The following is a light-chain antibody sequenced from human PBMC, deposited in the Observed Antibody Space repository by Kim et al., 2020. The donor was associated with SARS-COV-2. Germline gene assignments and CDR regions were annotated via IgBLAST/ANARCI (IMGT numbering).Light chain of an antibody. V-gene: IGLV1-47*01. J-gene: IGLJ3*02. Sequence: GQRVTISCSGSSSNVGTNYVYWFQHLQGTAPKLLIYRNSPRPSGVPDRFSGSKSGTSASLAISGLRSEDEADYYCATWDDSLSGWVFGGGTQLTVL. CDR1: SSNVGTNY. CDR2: RNS. CDR3: ATWDDSLSGWV.